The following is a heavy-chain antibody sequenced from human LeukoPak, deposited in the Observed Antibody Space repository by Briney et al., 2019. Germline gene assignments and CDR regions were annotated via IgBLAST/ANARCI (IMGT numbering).Heavy chain of an antibody. Sequence: PSETLSLTCTVSGGSISSYYWSWIRQPPGKGLEWIGYIYYSGSTNYNPSLKSRVTISVDTSKNQFSLKLSSVTAADTAVYYCARRSSWYSVGAFDIWGQGTMVTVSS. CDR1: GGSISSYY. CDR2: IYYSGST. J-gene: IGHJ3*02. V-gene: IGHV4-59*08. CDR3: ARRSSWYSVGAFDI. D-gene: IGHD6-13*01.